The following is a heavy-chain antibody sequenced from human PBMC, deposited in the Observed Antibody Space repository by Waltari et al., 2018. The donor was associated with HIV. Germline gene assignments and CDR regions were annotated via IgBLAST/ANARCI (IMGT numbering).Heavy chain of an antibody. J-gene: IGHJ6*02. CDR1: GHTLSELS. Sequence: QVQLVQSGAEVKKPGASVKVSCKVSGHTLSELSMHWVRQVPGKGLEWMGNCDPEDDETIYAQKLQGRVTMTEDTSSDTAYMELSSLTSGDTAVYYCATDFSGMVRAYSYYSLDVWGQGTTVTVSS. CDR2: CDPEDDET. V-gene: IGHV1-24*01. CDR3: ATDFSGMVRAYSYYSLDV. D-gene: IGHD3-10*01.